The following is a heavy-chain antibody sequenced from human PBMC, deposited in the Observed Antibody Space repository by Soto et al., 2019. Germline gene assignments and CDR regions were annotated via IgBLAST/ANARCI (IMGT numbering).Heavy chain of an antibody. CDR2: IIPIFGSA. Sequence: QVQLVQSGAEVKKPGSSVKVSCKASGGTLSDYAFSWVRQAPGQGLEWMGGIIPIFGSANYAQKLHGRVTITADESTKTSYMELSSLRSEDTAVYYCAREPSDHCYYDSSDYARYYGAFDLWGQGTMVTVSS. CDR3: AREPSDHCYYDSSDYARYYGAFDL. V-gene: IGHV1-69*12. CDR1: GGTLSDYA. J-gene: IGHJ3*01. D-gene: IGHD3-22*01.